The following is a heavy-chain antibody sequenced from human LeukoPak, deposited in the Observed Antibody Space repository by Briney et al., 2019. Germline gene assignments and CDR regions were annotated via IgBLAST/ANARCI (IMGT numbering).Heavy chain of an antibody. Sequence: GGPLRLSCAASGFAFSTYWMDWIRQAPGKGLEWVAVIWYDGSNRYYADSVKGRFTISRDNPKNTLYLQMNSLRAEDTAVYYCAKAGDSSSWYGDYWGQGTLVTVSS. CDR3: AKAGDSSSWYGDY. D-gene: IGHD6-13*01. CDR1: GFAFSTYW. CDR2: IWYDGSNR. J-gene: IGHJ4*02. V-gene: IGHV3-33*08.